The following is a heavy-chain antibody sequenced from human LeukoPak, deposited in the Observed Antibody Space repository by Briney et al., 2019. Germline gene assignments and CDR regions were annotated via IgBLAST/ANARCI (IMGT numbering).Heavy chain of an antibody. Sequence: SETLSLTCAVYGGSFSGYYWSWIRQPPGKGLEWIGEINHSGSTNYNPSLKSRVTISVDTSKNQFSLKLSSVTAADTAVYYCAVPELPDYWGQGTLVTVTS. V-gene: IGHV4-34*01. J-gene: IGHJ4*02. CDR1: GGSFSGYY. D-gene: IGHD1-26*01. CDR2: INHSGST. CDR3: AVPELPDY.